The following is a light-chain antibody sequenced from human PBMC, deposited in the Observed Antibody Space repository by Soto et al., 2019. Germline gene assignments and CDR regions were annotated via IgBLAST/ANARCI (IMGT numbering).Light chain of an antibody. Sequence: QSVLTQPASVSGSPGQSIAISCTGTSSDVGIYNYVSWYQQHPGKVPKLIIYEVTNRPSGVSNRFSGSKSGNTASLIISGLQAEVEADYYCTSYTTSSTRVFGTGTKLTVL. J-gene: IGLJ1*01. CDR2: EVT. CDR3: TSYTTSSTRV. CDR1: SSDVGIYNY. V-gene: IGLV2-14*01.